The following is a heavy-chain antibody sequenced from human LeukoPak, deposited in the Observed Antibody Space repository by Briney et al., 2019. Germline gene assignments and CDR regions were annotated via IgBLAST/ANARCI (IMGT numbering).Heavy chain of an antibody. CDR2: IYSDATT. CDR3: ARDLDSYGSF. CDR1: GFTFNSYA. V-gene: IGHV3-53*01. D-gene: IGHD5-18*01. Sequence: GGSLRLSCAASGFTFNSYAMSWVRQAPGKGLEWLSIIYSDATTYYADSAKGRFTVSRDNSKNTVYLQMNSLRAEDTAVYYCARDLDSYGSFWGQGTLVTVSS. J-gene: IGHJ4*02.